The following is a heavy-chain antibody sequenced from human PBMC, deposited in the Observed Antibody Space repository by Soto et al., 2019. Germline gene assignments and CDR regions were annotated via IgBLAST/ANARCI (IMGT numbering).Heavy chain of an antibody. V-gene: IGHV4-59*01. CDR3: ARDFPLGYSYYFDY. CDR2: IYNSGST. CDR1: GGSISTYY. J-gene: IGHJ4*02. Sequence: SETLSLTCTVSGGSISTYYWSWIRQPPGKGLEWIGYIYNSGSTSYNPSLKSRVTISVDTSKNQFSLKLNSVTPSDTAVYYCARDFPLGYSYYFDYWGQGIPVTVS. D-gene: IGHD3-22*01.